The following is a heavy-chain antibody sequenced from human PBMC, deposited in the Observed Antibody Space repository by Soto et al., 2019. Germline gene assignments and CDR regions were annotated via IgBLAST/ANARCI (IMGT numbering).Heavy chain of an antibody. CDR1: GFTFSNYA. V-gene: IGHV3-64D*06. D-gene: IGHD3-22*01. Sequence: GGSLRLSSSASGFTFSNYAMHWVRQAPGKGLEYVSAIVRNGGSTYYADSVKGRFTISRDNSKNTLYLQMSSLRAEDTAAYYWVKEGYYYDSSGYYYGWFDPWGQGTLVTVSS. CDR2: IVRNGGST. CDR3: VKEGYYYDSSGYYYGWFDP. J-gene: IGHJ5*02.